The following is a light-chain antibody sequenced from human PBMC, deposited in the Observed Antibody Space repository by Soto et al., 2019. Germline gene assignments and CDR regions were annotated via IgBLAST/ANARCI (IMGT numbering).Light chain of an antibody. CDR3: QQYSNWPPWT. CDR2: RAS. Sequence: EIVMTQSPATLAVSPGDTATLSCRASQSLGDNLAWYQQKPGQAPRLLIFRASTRATGVPARFRASGSGTEFNLTISGLLSEDFAIYDCQQYSNWPPWTFGPGTRVEIK. CDR1: QSLGDN. J-gene: IGKJ1*01. V-gene: IGKV3-15*01.